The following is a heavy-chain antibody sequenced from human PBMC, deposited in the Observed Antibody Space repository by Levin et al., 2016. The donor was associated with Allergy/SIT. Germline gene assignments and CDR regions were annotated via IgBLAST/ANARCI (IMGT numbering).Heavy chain of an antibody. CDR3: ARGRVVVVPAAPDYYYYYMDV. V-gene: IGHV3-21*01. D-gene: IGHD2-2*01. CDR2: ISSSSSYI. Sequence: WIRQPPGKGLEWVSSISSSSSYIYYADSVKGRFTISRDNAKNSLYLQMNSLRAEDTAVYYCARGRVVVVPAAPDYYYYYMDVWGKGTTVTVSS. J-gene: IGHJ6*03.